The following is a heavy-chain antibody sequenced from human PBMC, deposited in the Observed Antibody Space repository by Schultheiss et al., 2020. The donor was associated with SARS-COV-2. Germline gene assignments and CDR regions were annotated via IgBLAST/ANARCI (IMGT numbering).Heavy chain of an antibody. Sequence: GESLKISCAVSGFTFSNYAMTWVRQAPGKGLEWVSGISGSGYSTYYAHSVEGRFTISRDNSKNTLLLQMNSLRAEDTAVYYCAKDGGPYDSSGYILYYFDYWGQGTLVTVSS. J-gene: IGHJ4*02. V-gene: IGHV3-23*01. CDR3: AKDGGPYDSSGYILYYFDY. CDR1: GFTFSNYA. CDR2: ISGSGYST. D-gene: IGHD3-22*01.